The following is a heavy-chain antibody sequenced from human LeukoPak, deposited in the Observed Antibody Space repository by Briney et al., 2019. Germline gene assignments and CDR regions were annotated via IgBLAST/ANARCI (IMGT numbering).Heavy chain of an antibody. CDR1: GGTFSSYA. CDR2: IIPIFGTA. D-gene: IGHD3-10*01. CDR3: ARAKYYHGSGSYSHYYFDY. Sequence: GASVKVSCKASGGTFSSYAISWVRQALGQGLEWMGGIIPIFGTANYAQKFQGRVTITADKSTSTAYMELSSLRSEDTAVYYCARAKYYHGSGSYSHYYFDYWGQGTLVTVSS. J-gene: IGHJ4*02. V-gene: IGHV1-69*06.